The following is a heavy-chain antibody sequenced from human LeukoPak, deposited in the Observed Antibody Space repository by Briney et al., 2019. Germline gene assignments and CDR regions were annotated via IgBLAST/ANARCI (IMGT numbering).Heavy chain of an antibody. Sequence: PGGSLRLSCAASGFTFSSYAMSWVRQAPGKGLEWVSVISGSGASTYYADSVKGRFTISRDNTKNTHYLQMNSLRVEDAAVYYCAKDRGIISDYWGQGALVTVSS. CDR2: ISGSGAST. D-gene: IGHD3-10*01. CDR1: GFTFSSYA. CDR3: AKDRGIISDY. J-gene: IGHJ4*02. V-gene: IGHV3-23*01.